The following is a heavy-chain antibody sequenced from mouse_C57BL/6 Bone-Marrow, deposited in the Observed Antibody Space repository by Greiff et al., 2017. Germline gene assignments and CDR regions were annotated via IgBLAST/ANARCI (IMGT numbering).Heavy chain of an antibody. CDR1: GYAFSSSW. CDR2: IYPGDGDT. V-gene: IGHV1-82*01. J-gene: IGHJ1*03. Sequence: QVQLKQSGPELVKPGASVKISCKASGYAFSSSWMNWVKQRPGKGLEWIGRIYPGDGDTNYNGKFKGKATLTADKSSSTAYMQLSSLTSEDSAVYFCARGLLYWYFDVWGTGTTVTVSS. CDR3: ARGLLYWYFDV.